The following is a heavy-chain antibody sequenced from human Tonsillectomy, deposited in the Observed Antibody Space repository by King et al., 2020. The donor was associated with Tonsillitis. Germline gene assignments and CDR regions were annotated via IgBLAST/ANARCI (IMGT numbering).Heavy chain of an antibody. CDR3: TRGRLVFPPFDS. CDR1: GFTFSSYG. V-gene: IGHV3-33*08. D-gene: IGHD6-19*01. J-gene: IGHJ4*02. CDR2: IWYDGSNK. Sequence: HVQLVDFGGGVVQPGRSLRLSCAASGFTFSSYGMHWVRQAPGKGLEWVAVIWYDGSNKYYADSVKGRFTISRDNSKNTLYLQMNSLRAEDTAVYYCTRGRLVFPPFDSWGQGTLVTVSS.